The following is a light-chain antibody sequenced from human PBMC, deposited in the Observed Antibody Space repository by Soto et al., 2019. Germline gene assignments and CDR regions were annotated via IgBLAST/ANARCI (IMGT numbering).Light chain of an antibody. CDR2: RNN. CDR1: SSNIGSNY. CDR3: AAWDDSLSGYG. V-gene: IGLV1-47*01. J-gene: IGLJ1*01. Sequence: QSVLTQPPSASGTLGQRVTISCSGSSSNIGSNYVYWYQQLPGTAPKLLIYRNNQRPSGVPDRFSGSKSGTSASLAISGLRSEDEADYYCAAWDDSLSGYGFGTGTKVTVL.